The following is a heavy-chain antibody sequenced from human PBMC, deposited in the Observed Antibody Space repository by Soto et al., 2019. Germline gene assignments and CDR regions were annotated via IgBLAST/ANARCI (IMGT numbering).Heavy chain of an antibody. D-gene: IGHD4-17*01. CDR1: GFTFSNYA. Sequence: GGSLRLSCAASGFTFSNYAMTWVRQAPGKGLEWVSALSGSGVSTYYADSVMGRFTISRDNSKNTLYLQMSSLRAEDTAVYYCARDVDADFRTDFDYWGRGTLVTVSS. J-gene: IGHJ4*02. CDR3: ARDVDADFRTDFDY. V-gene: IGHV3-23*01. CDR2: LSGSGVST.